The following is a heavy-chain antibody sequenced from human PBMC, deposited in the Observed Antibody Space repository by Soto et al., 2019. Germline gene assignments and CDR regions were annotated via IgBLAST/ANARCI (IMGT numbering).Heavy chain of an antibody. D-gene: IGHD1-1*01. CDR1: GITFSNHA. CDR3: AKEHGGGTSTTTSCFDC. CDR2: ISGSGANT. J-gene: IGHJ4*02. Sequence: EVQLLESGGGLVQPGESLRLSCAASGITFSNHALSWVRQAPGKGLEWVSGISGSGANTHYADSVKGRFTISRDNSENTLSLQMSSVRADDTAVYYCAKEHGGGTSTTTSCFDCWGRGTLVTVSS. V-gene: IGHV3-23*01.